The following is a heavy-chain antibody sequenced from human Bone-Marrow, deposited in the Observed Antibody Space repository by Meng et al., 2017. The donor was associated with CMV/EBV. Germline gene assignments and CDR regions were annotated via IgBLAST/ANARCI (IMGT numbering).Heavy chain of an antibody. CDR3: ARSRYTSSPWFDR. CDR2: INHSGST. V-gene: IGHV4-34*01. J-gene: IGHJ5*02. CDR1: GGSFSGYY. Sequence: SETLSLTCAVYGGSFSGYYWSWIRQPPGKGLEWIGEINHSGSTNYNPSLKSRVTISVDTSKNQFSLRLNSVTAADTAVYYCARSRYTSSPWFDRWGQGTLVTVSS. D-gene: IGHD6-6*01.